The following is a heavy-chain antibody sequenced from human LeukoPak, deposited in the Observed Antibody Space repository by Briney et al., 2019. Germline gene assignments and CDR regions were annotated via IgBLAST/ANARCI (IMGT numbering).Heavy chain of an antibody. CDR1: GFTSSVFK. Sequence: GGSLRLSCAASGFTSSVFKKNWVGKGPGRGRGWVSYISSIVGTIYYADSVKGRFTISRDNAKNSLYLQMNSLRAEDTAVYYCTRSGGSRYGYRALELPPTPVDWGQGTLVTVSS. J-gene: IGHJ4*02. V-gene: IGHV3-48*03. D-gene: IGHD5-18*01. CDR3: TRSGGSRYGYRALELPPTPVD. CDR2: ISSIVGTI.